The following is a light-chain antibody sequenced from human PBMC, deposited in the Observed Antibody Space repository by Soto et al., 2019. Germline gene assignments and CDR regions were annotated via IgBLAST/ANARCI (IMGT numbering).Light chain of an antibody. V-gene: IGKV3-20*01. CDR3: QQYGSSPPWT. J-gene: IGKJ1*01. Sequence: EIVLTQSPGTLSLSPGEGATLSCRASQSVSSSYLAWYQQKPGQARRLLIYGASSRATGIPDRFSGSGSGTDFTLTISRLEPEDFAVYYCQQYGSSPPWTFGQGTKVEIK. CDR1: QSVSSSY. CDR2: GAS.